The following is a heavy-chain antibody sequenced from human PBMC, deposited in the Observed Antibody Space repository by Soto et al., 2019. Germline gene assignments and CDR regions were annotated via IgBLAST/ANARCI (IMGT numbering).Heavy chain of an antibody. CDR3: ATGRIFSYLMDV. D-gene: IGHD3-9*01. J-gene: IGHJ6*02. Sequence: GAAVKVSCKASGYTFSRYGMHWLRQAPGERLEWMGGINTGYGITNYSQNFQGRVSITRDTPATTVYMELSSLRSEDTAVYYCATGRIFSYLMDVWGQGTMVTVSS. V-gene: IGHV1-3*04. CDR1: GYTFSRYG. CDR2: INTGYGIT.